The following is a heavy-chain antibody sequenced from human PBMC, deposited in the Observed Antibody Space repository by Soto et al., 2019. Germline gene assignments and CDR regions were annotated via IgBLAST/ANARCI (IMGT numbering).Heavy chain of an antibody. D-gene: IGHD3-22*01. CDR2: ISADNHNT. J-gene: IGHJ4*02. CDR3: AREKRNYDALDY. Sequence: QVQLLQSGLEVKRPGASVKVSCKTSGYTFTSYVISWVRQAPGQGLEWMGWISADNHNTNVAQNFQGRATMTTDTSTTTVFLELSNLRSDDTAVYYCAREKRNYDALDYWGQGTLVTVSS. CDR1: GYTFTSYV. V-gene: IGHV1-18*01.